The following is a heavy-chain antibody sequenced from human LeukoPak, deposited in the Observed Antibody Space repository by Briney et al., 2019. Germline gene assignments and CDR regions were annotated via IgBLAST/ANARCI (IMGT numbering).Heavy chain of an antibody. D-gene: IGHD4-23*01. J-gene: IGHJ4*02. Sequence: SETLSLTCTVSGGSISRDYWGWIRQAPGKGLEWIGYVYYSGSTNYNPSLKSRVTISVDTSKNQFSLKLSSVTAADTAVYYCARANYGGNIDYWGQGTLVTVSS. CDR3: ARANYGGNIDY. V-gene: IGHV4-59*12. CDR2: VYYSGST. CDR1: GGSISRDY.